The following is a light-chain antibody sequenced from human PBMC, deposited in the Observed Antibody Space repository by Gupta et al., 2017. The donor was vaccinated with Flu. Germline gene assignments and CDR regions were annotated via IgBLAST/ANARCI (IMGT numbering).Light chain of an antibody. J-gene: IGKJ1*01. Sequence: AAPRPASVRDRVSSKSRVSPDVSTVLRWFQQRPGRAPRRLIYLVSTLQTGVPSRFSGSGSGTEFTLTISRLQAEDFGIYFCLQHENWPWAFGQGTRVEV. CDR2: LVS. CDR1: PDVSTV. CDR3: LQHENWPWA. V-gene: IGKV1-17*01.